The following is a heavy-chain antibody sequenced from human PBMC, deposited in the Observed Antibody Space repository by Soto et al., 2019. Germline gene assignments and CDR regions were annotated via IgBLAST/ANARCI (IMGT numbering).Heavy chain of an antibody. J-gene: IGHJ4*02. V-gene: IGHV4-39*01. D-gene: IGHD3-10*01. CDR1: GGSISSSSYY. Sequence: SETLSLTCTVSGGSISSSSYYWGWIRQPPGKGLEWIGSIYYSGSTYYNPSLKSRVTISVDTSKNQFSLKLSSVTAADTAVYYCVTYYYGSGTFDYWGQGTLVTVSS. CDR3: VTYYYGSGTFDY. CDR2: IYYSGST.